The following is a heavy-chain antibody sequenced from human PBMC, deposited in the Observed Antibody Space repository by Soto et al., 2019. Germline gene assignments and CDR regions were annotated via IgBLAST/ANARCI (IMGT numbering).Heavy chain of an antibody. CDR3: AKDTFARGGFDY. Sequence: EVQLVESGGGLVQPGRSLRLSCAASGFTFDDYAMHWVRQAPGKGLEWVSGISWNSGSIGYADSVKGRFTISRDNAKNSLYLQMNSLRAEDTALYYCAKDTFARGGFDYWGQGTLVTVSS. V-gene: IGHV3-9*01. J-gene: IGHJ4*02. CDR1: GFTFDDYA. D-gene: IGHD3-16*01. CDR2: ISWNSGSI.